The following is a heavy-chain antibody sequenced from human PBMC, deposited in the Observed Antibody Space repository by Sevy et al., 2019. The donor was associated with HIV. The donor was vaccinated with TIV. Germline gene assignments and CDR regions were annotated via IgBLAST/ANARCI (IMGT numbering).Heavy chain of an antibody. D-gene: IGHD1-20*01. CDR2: INPNSGGT. V-gene: IGHV1-2*02. J-gene: IGHJ3*02. CDR1: GYTFTGHY. Sequence: ASVKVSCKASGYTFTGHYMHWVRQAPGQGLEWMGWINPNSGGTNYAQKFQGRVSMTRETSINTAYMELSRLRSDDTAVYYCARGYDWNDVYAFDIWGQGTTVTVSS. CDR3: ARGYDWNDVYAFDI.